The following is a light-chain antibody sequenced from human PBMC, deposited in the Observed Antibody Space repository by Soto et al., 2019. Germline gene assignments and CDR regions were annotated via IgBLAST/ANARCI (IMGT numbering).Light chain of an antibody. Sequence: EIVMTQSPATLSVSPGERSTLSCRASQSVSSNLAWYQQKPGQPPRLLIYGASSRATGIPDRFSGSGSGTDFTLTISRLEPEDFAVYYCQQYGSSRRTFGQGTKVDIK. CDR1: QSVSSN. CDR2: GAS. CDR3: QQYGSSRRT. J-gene: IGKJ1*01. V-gene: IGKV3-20*01.